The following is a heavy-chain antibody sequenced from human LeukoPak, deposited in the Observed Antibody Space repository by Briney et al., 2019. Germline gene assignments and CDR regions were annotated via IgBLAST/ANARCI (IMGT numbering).Heavy chain of an antibody. CDR1: GGSISGPN. D-gene: IGHD6-6*01. CDR2: SYYSGST. CDR3: ARGGYSSSLDY. V-gene: IGHV4-59*11. J-gene: IGHJ4*02. Sequence: PSETLSLTCTVSGGSISGPNWSWVRQPPGKGLDWIGYSYYSGSTNYNPSLKSRVTISVDTSKNQFSLKLSSVTAADTAVYYCARGGYSSSLDYWGQGTLVTVSS.